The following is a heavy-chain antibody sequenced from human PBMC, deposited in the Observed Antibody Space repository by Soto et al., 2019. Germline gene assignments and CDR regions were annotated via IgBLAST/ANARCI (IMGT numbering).Heavy chain of an antibody. CDR3: AGEGGFDWFYP. CDR2: ISISGTII. CDR1: GFIFSDYE. J-gene: IGHJ5*02. Sequence: GGSLRLSCEGSGFIFSDYEMNWVRQVPGKGLEWISYISISGTIIHYADSVKGRFTISRDNAKNSVYLQMNSLRVEDTAIYYCAGEGGFDWFYPWGQGTLVTVSS. V-gene: IGHV3-48*03.